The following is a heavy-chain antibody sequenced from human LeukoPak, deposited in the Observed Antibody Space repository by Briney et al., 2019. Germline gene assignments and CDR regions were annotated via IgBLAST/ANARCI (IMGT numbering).Heavy chain of an antibody. CDR3: ASWYYYDSSGYKDY. J-gene: IGHJ4*02. Sequence: PSETLSLTCAGYGGSFSGYYWSWIRQPPGKGLEWIGEINHSGSTNYNPSLKSRVTISVDTSKNQFSLKLSSVTAADTAVYYCASWYYYDSSGYKDYWGQGTLVTVSS. CDR2: INHSGST. V-gene: IGHV4-34*01. CDR1: GGSFSGYY. D-gene: IGHD3-22*01.